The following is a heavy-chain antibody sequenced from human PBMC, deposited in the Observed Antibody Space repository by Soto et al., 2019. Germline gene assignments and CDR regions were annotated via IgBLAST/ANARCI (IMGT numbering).Heavy chain of an antibody. V-gene: IGHV4-34*01. CDR2: INHSGST. CDR3: ARGRVGVTLYRDFDY. J-gene: IGHJ4*02. CDR1: GGSFSGYY. D-gene: IGHD1-26*01. Sequence: PSETLSLTCAVYGGSFSGYYWSWIRQPPGKGLEWIGEINHSGSTNYNPSLKSRVTISVDTSKNHFSLKLSSVTAADTAVYYCARGRVGVTLYRDFDYWGQGTLVTVSS.